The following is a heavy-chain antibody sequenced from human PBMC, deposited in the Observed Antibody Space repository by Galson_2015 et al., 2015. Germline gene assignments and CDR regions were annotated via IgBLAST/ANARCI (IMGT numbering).Heavy chain of an antibody. Sequence: PALVKPTQTLTLTCTFSGFSLSTSGMCVSWIRQPPGKALEWLALIDWDDDKYYSTSLKTRLTISKDTSKNQVVLTMTNMDPVDTATYYCARTYLYDFWSGYIPVGYYYMDVWGKGTTVTVSS. CDR3: ARTYLYDFWSGYIPVGYYYMDV. V-gene: IGHV2-70*01. CDR2: IDWDDDK. D-gene: IGHD3-3*01. J-gene: IGHJ6*03. CDR1: GFSLSTSGMC.